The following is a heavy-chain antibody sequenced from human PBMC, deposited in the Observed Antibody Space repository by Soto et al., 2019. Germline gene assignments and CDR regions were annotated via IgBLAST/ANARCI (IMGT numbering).Heavy chain of an antibody. V-gene: IGHV4-34*01. CDR3: ASSLGARXCSGGSCSRGYYYGMDV. CDR1: GGSFSCYY. CDR2: INHSGST. D-gene: IGHD2-15*01. Sequence: SETLSLTCAVYGGSFSCYYWSWIRQPPGKGLEWIGEINHSGSTNYNPSLKSRVTISVDTSKNQFSLKLSSVTAADTAVYYCASSLGARXCSGGSCSRGYYYGMDVWGQGTTVTVSS. J-gene: IGHJ6*02.